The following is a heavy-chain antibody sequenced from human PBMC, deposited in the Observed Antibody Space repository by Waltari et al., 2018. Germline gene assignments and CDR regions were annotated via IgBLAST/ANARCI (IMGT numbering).Heavy chain of an antibody. J-gene: IGHJ5*02. Sequence: QVQLVQSGAEVKKPGASVKVSCKASGYTLSDYGISWVRQAPGQGLEWMGWISGNKGHTNHAQKSQGRLIMTEDTSATTVYMELTYLTSDDTAVYYCARERHRLMEEGYLMALDPWGQGTLVTVSS. D-gene: IGHD2-21*01. CDR2: ISGNKGHT. CDR1: GYTLSDYG. V-gene: IGHV1-18*01. CDR3: ARERHRLMEEGYLMALDP.